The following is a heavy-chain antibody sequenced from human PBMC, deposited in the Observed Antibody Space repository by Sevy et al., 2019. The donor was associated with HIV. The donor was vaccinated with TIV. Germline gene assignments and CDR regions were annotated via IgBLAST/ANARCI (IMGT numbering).Heavy chain of an antibody. Sequence: GGSLRLSCAASGFTFSSYSMNWVRQAPGKGLEWVSSISSSSSYIYYADSVKGRFTISRDNAKNSLYLQMNSLRAEDTAVYYCAREGNDYDFWSGCHPHQNWFDPWGQGTLVTVSS. CDR3: AREGNDYDFWSGCHPHQNWFDP. CDR1: GFTFSSYS. V-gene: IGHV3-21*01. J-gene: IGHJ5*02. D-gene: IGHD3-3*01. CDR2: ISSSSSYI.